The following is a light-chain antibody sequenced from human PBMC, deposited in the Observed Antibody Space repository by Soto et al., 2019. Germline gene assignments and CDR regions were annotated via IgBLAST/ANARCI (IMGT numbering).Light chain of an antibody. J-gene: IGLJ2*01. CDR1: SSDVGGYNY. CDR2: GVT. Sequence: QSALTQPASMSGSPGQSITISCTGTSSDVGGYNYVSWYQQHPGKAPKLMIYGVTNRPSGISNRFSGSKSGNTASLTISGLQAEDEADYYCNSYTSSRTVVFGGGTELTVL. CDR3: NSYTSSRTVV. V-gene: IGLV2-14*01.